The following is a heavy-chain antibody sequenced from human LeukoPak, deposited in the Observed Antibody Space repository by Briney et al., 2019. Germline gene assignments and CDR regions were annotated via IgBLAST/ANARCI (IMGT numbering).Heavy chain of an antibody. CDR1: GFTLSEFA. Sequence: PGGSLRLSCATSGFTLSEFAMFWVGQGPGKGLEYVSAISGDGASTFYGNSVKDRFTISRDISKKTLHLQMDSLRVEDMAVYFCVRGRSGYYSDYWGQGILVTVSS. CDR2: ISGDGAST. D-gene: IGHD5-12*01. CDR3: VRGRSGYYSDY. J-gene: IGHJ4*02. V-gene: IGHV3-64*01.